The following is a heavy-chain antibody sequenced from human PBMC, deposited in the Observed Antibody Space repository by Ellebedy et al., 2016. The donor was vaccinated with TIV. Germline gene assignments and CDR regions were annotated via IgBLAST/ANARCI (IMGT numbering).Heavy chain of an antibody. CDR1: GFNFRSYW. Sequence: GESLKISCAASGFNFRSYWMSWVRQAPGKGLEWVANINQDGTEKYYVDSVRGRFILSRDNAKNSLYLQMNSLRVEDTAVYYCATDGSYRDYHSPTHAFEKWGQGTLVIVSS. CDR2: INQDGTEK. J-gene: IGHJ3*02. D-gene: IGHD4-17*01. V-gene: IGHV3-7*01. CDR3: ATDGSYRDYHSPTHAFEK.